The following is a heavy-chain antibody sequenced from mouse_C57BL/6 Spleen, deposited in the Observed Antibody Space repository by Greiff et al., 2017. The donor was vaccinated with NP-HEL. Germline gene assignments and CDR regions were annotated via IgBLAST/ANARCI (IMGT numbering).Heavy chain of an antibody. D-gene: IGHD2-5*01. Sequence: VQLQQPGAELVRPGSSVKLSCKASGYTFTSYWMDWVKQRPGQGLEWIGNIYPSDSETHYNPKFKDKATLTVYQSSSTAYMQLSSMTSEASAVYYCAITYDSNPAWFAYWGQGTLVTVSA. CDR2: IYPSDSET. CDR1: GYTFTSYW. V-gene: IGHV1-61*01. J-gene: IGHJ3*01. CDR3: AITYDSNPAWFAY.